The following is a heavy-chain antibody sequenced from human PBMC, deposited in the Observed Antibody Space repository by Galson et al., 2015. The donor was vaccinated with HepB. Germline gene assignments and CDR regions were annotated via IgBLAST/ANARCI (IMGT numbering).Heavy chain of an antibody. V-gene: IGHV3-7*01. CDR1: GFTFTNHW. Sequence: SLRLSCAVSGFTFTNHWMTWVRQAPGKGLEWVANIKQDGSEKYYVDSVKGRFTISRDNSKNSLYLQMNNLRAEDTAVYYCARDRWLLDYWGQGTLVTVSS. CDR2: IKQDGSEK. J-gene: IGHJ4*02. D-gene: IGHD6-19*01. CDR3: ARDRWLLDY.